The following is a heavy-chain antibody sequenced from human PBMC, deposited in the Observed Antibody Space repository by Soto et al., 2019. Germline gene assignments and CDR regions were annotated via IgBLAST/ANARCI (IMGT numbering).Heavy chain of an antibody. J-gene: IGHJ4*02. CDR1: GGTFSSYT. CDR3: ARTTLAYCTNGVCYLDYFDY. V-gene: IGHV1-18*01. Sequence: ASVKVSCKASGGTFSSYTISWVRQAPGQGLEWMGRIIANNGKTNYAQKFQGRVTMTTDTSTSTAYMELRSLRSDDTAVYYCARTTLAYCTNGVCYLDYFDYWGQGTLVTVSS. CDR2: IIANNGKT. D-gene: IGHD2-8*01.